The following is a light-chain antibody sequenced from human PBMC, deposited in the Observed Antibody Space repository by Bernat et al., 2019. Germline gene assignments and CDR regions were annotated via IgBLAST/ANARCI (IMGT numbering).Light chain of an antibody. J-gene: IGLJ2*01. V-gene: IGLV3-1*01. CDR3: QAWDSSTYVV. CDR2: QDS. CDR1: KLGDKY. Sequence: YELTQPPSVSVSPGQTASITCSGDKLGDKYACWYQQKPGQSPVLVIYQDSKRPSGIPERFSGSNSGNTATLTISGTQAMDEADYYCQAWDSSTYVVFGGGTKLTVL.